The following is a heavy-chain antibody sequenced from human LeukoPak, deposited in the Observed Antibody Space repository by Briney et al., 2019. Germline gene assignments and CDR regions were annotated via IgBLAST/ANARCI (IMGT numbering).Heavy chain of an antibody. CDR2: VYYTATT. D-gene: IGHD6-13*01. CDR3: ARDPVAGTGTDT. Sequence: SETLSLTCTVSGGSISGSTYYWGWIRQPPGKGLEWIATVYYTATTYSNPSLKSRVPISVDSSKNEVSLKVTSVTAADTAVYYCARDPVAGTGTDTWGQGTLVTVSS. CDR1: GGSISGSTYY. J-gene: IGHJ5*02. V-gene: IGHV4-39*07.